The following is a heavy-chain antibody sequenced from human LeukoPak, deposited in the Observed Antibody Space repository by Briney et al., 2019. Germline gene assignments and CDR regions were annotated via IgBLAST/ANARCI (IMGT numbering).Heavy chain of an antibody. V-gene: IGHV3-48*01. Sequence: GGSLRLSCAGSGFSFNTYRMNWIRQAPGKGLEWISYISSSGSTIYYADSVKGRFTISRDNSKNTLYLQMNSLRAEDTAVYYCAKDLGGPAGYWGQGTLVTVSS. CDR1: GFSFNTYR. CDR3: AKDLGGPAGY. CDR2: ISSSGSTI. J-gene: IGHJ4*02. D-gene: IGHD1-26*01.